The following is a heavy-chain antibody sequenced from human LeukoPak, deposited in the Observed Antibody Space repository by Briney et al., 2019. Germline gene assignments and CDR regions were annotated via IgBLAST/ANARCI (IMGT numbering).Heavy chain of an antibody. CDR1: GFTFSDYY. J-gene: IGHJ4*02. CDR2: ISSSGSAT. V-gene: IGHV3-11*01. CDR3: AKSRTGYSSSWYAY. Sequence: GGSLRLSCAASGFTFSDYYMTWIRQAPGKGLEWVSAISSSGSATYYADSVKGRFTVSRDNAKNSLYLQMNSLRAEDTAVYYCAKSRTGYSSSWYAYWGQGTLVTVSS. D-gene: IGHD6-13*01.